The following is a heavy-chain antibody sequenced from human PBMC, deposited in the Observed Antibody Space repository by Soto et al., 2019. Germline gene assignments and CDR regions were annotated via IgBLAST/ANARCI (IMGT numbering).Heavy chain of an antibody. J-gene: IGHJ4*02. CDR3: AREWDNKSEHSSGWYDDF. CDR2: INHSGST. Sequence: SETLSLTCAIYGGSFSGYYWSWLRQPPGKGLEWIGEINHSGSTNYNPSLKSRVTISADTSKNQFSLKLSSVTAADTAVYYCAREWDNKSEHSSGWYDDFWGQGTLVTVSS. D-gene: IGHD6-19*01. CDR1: GGSFSGYY. V-gene: IGHV4-34*01.